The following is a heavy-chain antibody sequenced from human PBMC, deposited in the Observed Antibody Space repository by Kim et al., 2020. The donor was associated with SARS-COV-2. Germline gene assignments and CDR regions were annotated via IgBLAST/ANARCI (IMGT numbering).Heavy chain of an antibody. CDR2: INPNSGGT. CDR3: ARDLPPEVTIFGVVIREYYFDY. V-gene: IGHV1-2*06. Sequence: ASVKVSCKASGYTFTGYYMHWVRQAPGQGLEWIGRINPNSGGTNYAQKFQGRVTMTRDTSISTAYMDLSRLRSDDTAVYYCARDLPPEVTIFGVVIREYYFDYWGQGTLVTVSS. J-gene: IGHJ4*02. D-gene: IGHD3-3*01. CDR1: GYTFTGYY.